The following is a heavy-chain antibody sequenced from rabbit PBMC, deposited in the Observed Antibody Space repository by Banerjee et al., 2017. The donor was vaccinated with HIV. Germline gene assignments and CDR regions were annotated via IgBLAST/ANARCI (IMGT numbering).Heavy chain of an antibody. J-gene: IGHJ6*01. D-gene: IGHD1-1*01. V-gene: IGHV1S45*01. Sequence: QEQLVESGGGLVQPGGSLKLSCKASGFSFSSGYYMCWVRQAPGKGLEWIGCIYVGISGSTYYASWAKGRFTISKTSSTTVTLQMTSLTAADTATYFCARDPYSGSSGPYYGMDLWGQGTLVTVS. CDR1: GFSFSSGYY. CDR3: ARDPYSGSSGPYYGMDL. CDR2: IYVGISGST.